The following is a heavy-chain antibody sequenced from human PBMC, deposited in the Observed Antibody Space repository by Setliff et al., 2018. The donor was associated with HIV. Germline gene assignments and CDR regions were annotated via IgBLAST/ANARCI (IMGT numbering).Heavy chain of an antibody. Sequence: PGGSLRLSCTASGFTFGDYAMSWVRQAPGKGLEWVGFIRSKAYGGTTEYAASVKDRFTVSRDDSKSIAYLQINSLKTEDTAAYYCTRDKGYAFDIWGQGTMVTVSS. J-gene: IGHJ3*02. D-gene: IGHD5-18*01. CDR1: GFTFGDYA. CDR2: IRSKAYGGTT. V-gene: IGHV3-49*04. CDR3: TRDKGYAFDI.